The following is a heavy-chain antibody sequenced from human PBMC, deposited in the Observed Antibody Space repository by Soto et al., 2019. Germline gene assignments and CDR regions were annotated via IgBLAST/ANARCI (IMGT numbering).Heavy chain of an antibody. D-gene: IGHD1-26*01. J-gene: IGHJ4*02. V-gene: IGHV4-59*01. Sequence: SETLCITCTVSGGSISNYYWSWIRQSPGAGPEWIGWIYYGGRSRYNPSLGSRVTISADTSKNQLSLKLSSVTAADTAVYYCARGTDYMESGSYYFDYWGQGTLVTVSS. CDR1: GGSISNYY. CDR2: IYYGGRS. CDR3: ARGTDYMESGSYYFDY.